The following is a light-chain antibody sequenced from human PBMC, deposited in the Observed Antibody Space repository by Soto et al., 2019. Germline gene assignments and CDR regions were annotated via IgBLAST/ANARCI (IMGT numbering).Light chain of an antibody. Sequence: QSALTQPASVSGSPGQSITISCTGTSSEVGGYNYVSWYQQHPGKAPKLMIYDVSNRPSGVSNRFSGSKSGNTASLTISGLQAEDEADYYCSSYARNRDVLFGGGTKLTVL. CDR1: SSEVGGYNY. CDR3: SSYARNRDVL. CDR2: DVS. J-gene: IGLJ2*01. V-gene: IGLV2-14*01.